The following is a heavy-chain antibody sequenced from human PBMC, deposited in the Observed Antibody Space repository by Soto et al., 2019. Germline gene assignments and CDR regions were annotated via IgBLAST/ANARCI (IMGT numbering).Heavy chain of an antibody. CDR1: GGSFSGYY. V-gene: IGHV4-34*01. J-gene: IGHJ5*02. CDR3: ARCSSSLAGRNWFDP. D-gene: IGHD6-6*01. CDR2: INHSGST. Sequence: PSETLSLTCAVYGGSFSGYYWSWIRQPPGKGLEWIGEINHSGSTNYNPSLKSRVTISVDTSKNQFSLKLSSVTAADTAVYYCARCSSSLAGRNWFDPWGQGTLVTVSS.